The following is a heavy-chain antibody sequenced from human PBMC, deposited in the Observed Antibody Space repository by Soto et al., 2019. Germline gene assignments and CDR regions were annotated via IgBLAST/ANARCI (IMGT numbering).Heavy chain of an antibody. V-gene: IGHV3-30-3*01. Sequence: QVQLVESGGGVVQPGRSRRLSCAASGFTFSSYAMHWVRQAPGKGLEWVAVISYDGSNKYYADSVKGRFTISRDNSKNTLYLQMNSLRAEDTAVYYCARGPSSSWPYYYYGMDVWGQGTTVTVSS. CDR1: GFTFSSYA. J-gene: IGHJ6*02. CDR3: ARGPSSSWPYYYYGMDV. CDR2: ISYDGSNK. D-gene: IGHD6-13*01.